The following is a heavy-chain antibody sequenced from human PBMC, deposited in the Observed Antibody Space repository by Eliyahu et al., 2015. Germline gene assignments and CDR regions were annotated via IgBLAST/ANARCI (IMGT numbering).Heavy chain of an antibody. V-gene: IGHV3-21*01. CDR2: ISSSSSYI. D-gene: IGHD3-9*01. CDR3: ARDFEAENYYGMDV. CDR1: GFXFXSYS. Sequence: VQLVESGGGLVKPGGSLXLSCAASGFXFXSYSMKWGPQAPGKGPEWGSSISSSSSYIYYADSVKGRFTISRDNAKNSLYLQMNSLRAEDTAVYYCARDFEAENYYGMDVWGQGTTVTVSS. J-gene: IGHJ6*02.